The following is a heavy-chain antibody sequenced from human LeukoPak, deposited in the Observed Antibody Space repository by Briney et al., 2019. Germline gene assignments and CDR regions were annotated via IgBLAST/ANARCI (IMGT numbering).Heavy chain of an antibody. CDR3: ARDPGDYYDSSGYYDY. CDR2: ISAYNGNT. V-gene: IGHV1-18*01. J-gene: IGHJ4*02. D-gene: IGHD3-22*01. Sequence: ASVKVSCKASGYTFTSYGISWVRQAPGQGLEWMGWISAYNGNTNCAQKLQGRVTMTTDTSTSTAYMELRSLRSDDTAVYYCARDPGDYYDSSGYYDYWGQGTLVTVSS. CDR1: GYTFTSYG.